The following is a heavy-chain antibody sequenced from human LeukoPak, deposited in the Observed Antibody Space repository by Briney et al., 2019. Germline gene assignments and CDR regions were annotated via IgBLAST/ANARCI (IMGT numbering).Heavy chain of an antibody. CDR2: VNYRGTT. J-gene: IGHJ4*02. CDR1: SGSISNSRYF. CDR3: ARHVGPFSPDH. V-gene: IGHV4-39*01. D-gene: IGHD1-26*01. Sequence: SETLSLTCTVSSGSISNSRYFWGWIRQPPGKGLEWIGTVNYRGTTYYNPSLKRRVTISADTSKNQFSLLLSSVTAGDTALYFCARHVGPFSPDHWGQGTLVTVSS.